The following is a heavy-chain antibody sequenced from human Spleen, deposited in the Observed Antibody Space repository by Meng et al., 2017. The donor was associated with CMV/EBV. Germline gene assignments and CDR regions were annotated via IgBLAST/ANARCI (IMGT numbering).Heavy chain of an antibody. Sequence: SWVRQGPGKGLEWVTDISGSGGSTYYADSVKGRFTISRDNSKNTLYLQMNSLRAEDTAVYYCAKAVGYFWSGYYIRYWGQGTLVTVSS. D-gene: IGHD3-3*01. V-gene: IGHV3-23*01. J-gene: IGHJ4*02. CDR3: AKAVGYFWSGYYIRY. CDR2: ISGSGGST.